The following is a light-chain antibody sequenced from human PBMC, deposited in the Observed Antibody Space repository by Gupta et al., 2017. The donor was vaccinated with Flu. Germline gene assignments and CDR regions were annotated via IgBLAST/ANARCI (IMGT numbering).Light chain of an antibody. CDR3: QVWDNSRGQSGV. V-gene: IGLV3-21*03. CDR2: DDS. J-gene: IGLJ3*02. CDR1: NIDSRS. Sequence: KTARINCEGNNIDSRSGHWYQQRPGQAPVRVVYDDSERTSGIPERFSGSKSGNTATLTVSGVEAGDEADYYWQVWDNSRGQSGVFGWGTKLTGL.